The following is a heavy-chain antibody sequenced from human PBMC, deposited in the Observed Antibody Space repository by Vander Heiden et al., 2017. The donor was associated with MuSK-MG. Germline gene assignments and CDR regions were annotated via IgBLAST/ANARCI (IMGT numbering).Heavy chain of an antibody. V-gene: IGHV3-21*02. CDR2: ISISSYM. CDR1: GFTFSSYN. Sequence: EVQLVDSGGGLVKPGGSLRLPCAASGFTFSSYNMNWVRQAPGKGLEWVSSISISSYMYYADSVKGRFTISRDNAKNSLSLQMNSLRAEDTAVYYCARALLWFGEDGMDVWGQGTTVTVSS. D-gene: IGHD3-10*01. J-gene: IGHJ6*02. CDR3: ARALLWFGEDGMDV.